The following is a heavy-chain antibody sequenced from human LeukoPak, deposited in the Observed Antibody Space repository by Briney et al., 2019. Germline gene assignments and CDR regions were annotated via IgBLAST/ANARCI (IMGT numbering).Heavy chain of an antibody. D-gene: IGHD3-22*01. CDR3: ARGSVYYDSSGYYYIDY. CDR1: GFTFSSYA. J-gene: IGHJ4*02. Sequence: PGGSLRLSCAASGFTFSSYAMSWVRQAPGKGLEWVSAISGSGGSTYYADSVKGRFTISRDNSKNTLYLQMNSLRAEDTAVYYCARGSVYYDSSGYYYIDYWGQGTLVTVSS. CDR2: ISGSGGST. V-gene: IGHV3-23*01.